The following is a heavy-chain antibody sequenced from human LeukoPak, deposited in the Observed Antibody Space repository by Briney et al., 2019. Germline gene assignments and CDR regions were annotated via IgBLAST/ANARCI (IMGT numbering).Heavy chain of an antibody. J-gene: IGHJ4*02. V-gene: IGHV1-2*02. CDR2: INPNSGGT. D-gene: IGHD2-2*01. CDR1: GYTFTGYY. Sequence: ASVKVSCKASGYTFTGYYVHWVRQAPGQGLEWMGWINPNSGGTNYAQKFQGRVTMTRDTSISTAYMELSRLRSDDTAVYYCARMKYQLLWADDYWGQGTLVTVSS. CDR3: ARMKYQLLWADDY.